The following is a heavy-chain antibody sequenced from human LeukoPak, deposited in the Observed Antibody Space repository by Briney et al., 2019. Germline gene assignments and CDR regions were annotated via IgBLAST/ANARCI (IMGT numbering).Heavy chain of an antibody. V-gene: IGHV4-59*01. Sequence: SETLSLTRSVSGVSITSNYWSWIRQPPGKGLEWIGYTHHSGSTSYNPSLKSRISISLDTSNNQFSLKLSSVTAADTAVYYCARSSGHSYGDFDYWGQGTLVTVSS. CDR2: THHSGST. CDR3: ARSSGHSYGDFDY. D-gene: IGHD5-18*01. CDR1: GVSITSNY. J-gene: IGHJ4*02.